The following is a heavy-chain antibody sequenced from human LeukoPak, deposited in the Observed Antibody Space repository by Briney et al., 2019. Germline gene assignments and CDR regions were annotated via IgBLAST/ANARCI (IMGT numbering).Heavy chain of an antibody. CDR2: INPNSGGT. J-gene: IGHJ4*02. CDR3: ARAPGYSSSWYDY. V-gene: IGHV1-2*04. Sequence: GASVKVSCKASGYTFTGYYTHWVRQAPGQGLEWMGWINPNSGGTNYAQKFQGWVTMTRDTSISTAYMELSRLRSDDTAVYYCARAPGYSSSWYDYWGQGTLVTVSS. D-gene: IGHD6-13*01. CDR1: GYTFTGYY.